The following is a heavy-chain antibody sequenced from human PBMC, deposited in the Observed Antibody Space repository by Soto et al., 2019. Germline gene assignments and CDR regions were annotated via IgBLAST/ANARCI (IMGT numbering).Heavy chain of an antibody. Sequence: QVQLVQSGAEVKKPGSSVKVSCKASGGTFSSYTISWVRQAPGQGLEWMGRIIPILGIANYALKFQGRVTITADKSTSTAYMELSSLRSEDTAVYYCASGGGYCSGGSCYQADYYYYYYMDVWGKGTTVTVSS. D-gene: IGHD2-15*01. CDR3: ASGGGYCSGGSCYQADYYYYYYMDV. CDR1: GGTFSSYT. V-gene: IGHV1-69*02. J-gene: IGHJ6*03. CDR2: IIPILGIA.